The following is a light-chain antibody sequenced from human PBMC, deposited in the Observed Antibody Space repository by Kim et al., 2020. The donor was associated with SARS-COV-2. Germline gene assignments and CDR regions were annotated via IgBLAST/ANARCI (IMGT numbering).Light chain of an antibody. CDR3: NSRDSSGNQV. V-gene: IGLV3-19*01. J-gene: IGLJ2*01. CDR1: SLRSYY. Sequence: SSELTQDPAVSVALGQTVRITCQGDSLRSYYASWYQQKPGQAPVLVIYGKNNRRSGIPDRFSGSSSGNTASLTITGAQAEDEADYYCNSRDSSGNQVFGG. CDR2: GKN.